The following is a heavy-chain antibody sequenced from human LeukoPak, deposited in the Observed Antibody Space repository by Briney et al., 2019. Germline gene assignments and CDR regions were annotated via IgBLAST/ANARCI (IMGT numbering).Heavy chain of an antibody. CDR1: GYTFTSYY. CDR2: INPSGGST. Sequence: ASVKVSCKASGYTFTSYYMHWVRQAPGQGLEWMGIINPSGGSTSYAQKFQGRVTMTRDTSTSTVYMELSSLRSEDTAVYYCARGREYCSSTSCSMSPNDAFDIWGQGTMVTVSS. D-gene: IGHD2-2*01. CDR3: ARGREYCSSTSCSMSPNDAFDI. J-gene: IGHJ3*02. V-gene: IGHV1-46*01.